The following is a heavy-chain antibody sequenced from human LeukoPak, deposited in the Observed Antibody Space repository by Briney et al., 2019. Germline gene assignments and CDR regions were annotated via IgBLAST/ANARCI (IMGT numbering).Heavy chain of an antibody. V-gene: IGHV3-23*01. J-gene: IGHJ4*02. Sequence: GGSLRLSCAASGFTFSGYAMSWVRQAPGKGLEWLSGISRSGDNTYYAASVKGRFTISRDNSKNTLYLQMSSLRAEDTAVYYCAKDPYYYDSSGRYYFDYWGQGTLVTVSS. CDR3: AKDPYYYDSSGRYYFDY. CDR2: ISRSGDNT. D-gene: IGHD3-22*01. CDR1: GFTFSGYA.